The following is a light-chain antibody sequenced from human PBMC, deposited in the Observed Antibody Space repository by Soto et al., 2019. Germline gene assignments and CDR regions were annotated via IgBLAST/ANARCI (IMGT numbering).Light chain of an antibody. CDR3: SSDTSSSTL. Sequence: QSVLTQPASVSGSLGQSITISCTGTSSDVGGYNYVSWYQQHPGKAPKLMIYEVSNRPSGVPNRFSGSKSGNTASLTISGLQAEDESDYYCSSDTSSSTLFGGGTKLTVL. CDR2: EVS. CDR1: SSDVGGYNY. J-gene: IGLJ2*01. V-gene: IGLV2-14*01.